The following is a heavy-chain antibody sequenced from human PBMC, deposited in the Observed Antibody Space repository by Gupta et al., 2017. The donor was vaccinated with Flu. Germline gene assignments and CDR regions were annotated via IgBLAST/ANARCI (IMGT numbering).Heavy chain of an antibody. CDR3: ASSTGLANCGGDCYSSVDY. V-gene: IGHV4-59*08. CDR2: IYYSGST. D-gene: IGHD2-21*02. Sequence: QVQLQESGPGLVKPSETLSLTCTVSGGSISGYYWSWIRPPPGKGLEWIGYIYYSGSTNYSPSRKSRVTISLDMSKNQFSLKLSSVTAADTAVYYCASSTGLANCGGDCYSSVDYWGPGTLVTVSS. J-gene: IGHJ4*02. CDR1: GGSISGYY.